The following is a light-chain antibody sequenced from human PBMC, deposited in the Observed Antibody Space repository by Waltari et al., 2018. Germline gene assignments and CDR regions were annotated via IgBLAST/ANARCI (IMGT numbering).Light chain of an antibody. V-gene: IGKV3-20*01. Sequence: EIVLTQSPGTLSLSPGERATLSCRASQSVSSNYLAWYQQRPGQAPRFPMYGASSRAPGIPDRFSGSGSGTDFTLTISRLEPEDFAVYYCQQYGRSPRTFGQGTKVEIK. CDR1: QSVSSNY. J-gene: IGKJ1*01. CDR2: GAS. CDR3: QQYGRSPRT.